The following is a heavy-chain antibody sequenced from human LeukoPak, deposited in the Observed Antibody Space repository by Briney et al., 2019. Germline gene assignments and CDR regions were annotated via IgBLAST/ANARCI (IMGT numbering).Heavy chain of an antibody. Sequence: GGSLRLSCEASGFTFSSYTMTWVRQAPGKGLEWVSHISSGGDTTYYADSVKGRFTISRDNSKNTLYLQMNSLRAEDTAVFYCAKVATKGNYSDISGYSLDYWGQGTLVTVSS. J-gene: IGHJ4*02. CDR2: ISSGGDTT. D-gene: IGHD3-22*01. CDR1: GFTFSSYT. V-gene: IGHV3-23*01. CDR3: AKVATKGNYSDISGYSLDY.